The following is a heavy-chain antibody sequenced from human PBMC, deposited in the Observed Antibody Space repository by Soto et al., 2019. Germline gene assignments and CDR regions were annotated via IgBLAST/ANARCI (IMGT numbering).Heavy chain of an antibody. CDR3: AKDVRGGSPRPDY. D-gene: IGHD3-10*01. CDR1: GFTISPFA. J-gene: IGHJ4*02. V-gene: IGHV3-23*01. Sequence: VQLLESGGGLIQPGESLRLSCVASGFTISPFAMSWVRQPPGKGLEWVSGISASRDYTFYADSVRGRFTVSRDNSKNTVSLQMNNLRVEDTSLYYCAKDVRGGSPRPDYWGLGTLVTVSS. CDR2: ISASRDYT.